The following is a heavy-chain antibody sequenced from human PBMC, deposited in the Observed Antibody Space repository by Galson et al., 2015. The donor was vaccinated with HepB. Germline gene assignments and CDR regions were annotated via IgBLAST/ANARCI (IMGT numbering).Heavy chain of an antibody. D-gene: IGHD3-3*01. CDR3: ARGSKGVVIISPYFYMDV. V-gene: IGHV4-34*01. CDR1: GGSFSGYY. CDR2: TNQSGRT. Sequence: SETLSLTCAVYGGSFSGYYWSWIRQPPGKGLEWIGETNQSGRTNYNPSLKSRVTISGDTSKNQFSLKLSSVTAADTAVYYCARGSKGVVIISPYFYMDVWGKGTTVTVSS. J-gene: IGHJ6*03.